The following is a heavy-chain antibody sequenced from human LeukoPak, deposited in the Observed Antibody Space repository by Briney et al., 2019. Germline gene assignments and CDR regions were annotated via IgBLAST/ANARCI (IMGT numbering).Heavy chain of an antibody. Sequence: SETLSLTCGVSGVSFDDYYWSWARQTPGKGLEWLGEINHSGYTNDSPSLKSRVTLSIDTSRKQFSLNLRSVTVADAGIYYCTRMTTGHDYWGQGTLVTVSS. CDR3: TRMTTGHDY. V-gene: IGHV4-34*01. D-gene: IGHD4-17*01. CDR2: INHSGYT. J-gene: IGHJ4*02. CDR1: GVSFDDYY.